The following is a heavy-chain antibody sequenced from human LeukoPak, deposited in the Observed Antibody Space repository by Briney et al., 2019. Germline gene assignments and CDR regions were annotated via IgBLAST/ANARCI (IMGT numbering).Heavy chain of an antibody. D-gene: IGHD2-2*01. CDR1: GFTVSSNY. CDR3: AKAQPRAYFDY. V-gene: IGHV3-53*05. CDR2: IYSGGST. J-gene: IGHJ4*02. Sequence: GGSLRLSCAASGFTVSSNYMSWVRQAPGKGLEWVSVIYSGGSTYYADSVKGRFTISRDNSKNTMYLQMNSLRAEDTAVYYCAKAQPRAYFDYWGQGTLVTVSS.